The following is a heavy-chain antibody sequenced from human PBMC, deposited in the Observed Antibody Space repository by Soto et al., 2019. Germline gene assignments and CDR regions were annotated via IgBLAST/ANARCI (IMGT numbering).Heavy chain of an antibody. CDR1: GGSISSSSYY. V-gene: IGHV4-39*01. CDR2: IYYSGST. CDR3: ARHEYSSSWYTYYYYYGMDV. D-gene: IGHD6-13*01. J-gene: IGHJ6*02. Sequence: SETLSLTCTVSGGSISSSSYYWGWIRQPPGKGLEWIGSIYYSGSTYYNPSLKSRVTISVDTSKNQFSLKLSSVTAADTAVYYCARHEYSSSWYTYYYYYGMDVWGQGTTVT.